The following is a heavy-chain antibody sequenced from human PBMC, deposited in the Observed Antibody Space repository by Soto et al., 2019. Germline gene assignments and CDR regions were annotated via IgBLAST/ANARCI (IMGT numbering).Heavy chain of an antibody. CDR2: ISAYNGNT. V-gene: IGHV1-18*01. Sequence: QVQLVQSGAEVKKPGASVKVSCKASGYTFSSYFISWVRQAPGQGLEWMGWISAYNGNTNYAQNLQGRVTMTTDTSTGTASMELRSLRSDDTAVYYCARDLPPVDYWGQGTLVTVSS. CDR3: ARDLPPVDY. J-gene: IGHJ4*02. CDR1: GYTFSSYF.